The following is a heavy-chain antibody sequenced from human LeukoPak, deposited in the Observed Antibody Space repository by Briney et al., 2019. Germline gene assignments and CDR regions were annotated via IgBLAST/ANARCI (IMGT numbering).Heavy chain of an antibody. Sequence: HPGGSLRLSCGASGFTVSTYAMGWARHGPLKGLEWVPAIGGSGGSTTYAYCVKARFIISRDNSNNAGCRQMNSLRAEDPAVYCCAKHRMARRVIMDYYFDEWGQGTLVTVSS. V-gene: IGHV3-23*01. CDR3: AKHRMARRVIMDYYFDE. CDR2: IGGSGGST. D-gene: IGHD3-10*01. CDR1: GFTVSTYA. J-gene: IGHJ4*02.